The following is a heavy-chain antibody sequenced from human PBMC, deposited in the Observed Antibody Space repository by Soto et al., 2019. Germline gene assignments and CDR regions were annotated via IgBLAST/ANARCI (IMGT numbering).Heavy chain of an antibody. Sequence: VRLVQSGGGLVQPGGSLRLSCAASGFTFSSYAMHWVRQAPGKGLEWVAVISYDGSNKYYADSVKGRFTISRDNSKNTLYLQMNSLRAEDTAVYYCASLGNTYYYGSGSFRNWFDPWGQGTLVTVSS. V-gene: IGHV3-30-3*01. CDR2: ISYDGSNK. D-gene: IGHD3-10*01. J-gene: IGHJ5*02. CDR1: GFTFSSYA. CDR3: ASLGNTYYYGSGSFRNWFDP.